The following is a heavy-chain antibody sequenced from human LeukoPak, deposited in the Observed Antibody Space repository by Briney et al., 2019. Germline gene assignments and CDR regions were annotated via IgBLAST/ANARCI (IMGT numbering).Heavy chain of an antibody. CDR1: GFTFSSYA. V-gene: IGHV3-23*01. J-gene: IGHJ4*02. CDR2: ISGSGGSR. D-gene: IGHD2-21*02. CDR3: AKSVAEVTAMTLDY. Sequence: GGSLRLSCTASGFTFSSYAMSWVRQAPGKGLEWVSVISGSGGSRYYADSVKGRFTISRDNSENTLYLQMNSLRAEDTAVYYCAKSVAEVTAMTLDYWGQGTLVTVSS.